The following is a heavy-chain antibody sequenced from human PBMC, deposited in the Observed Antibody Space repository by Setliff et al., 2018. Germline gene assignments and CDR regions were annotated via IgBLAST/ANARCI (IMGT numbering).Heavy chain of an antibody. CDR3: AREGVYETVITMVRGVINYFDY. Sequence: GGSLRLSCAASGFTFSSYAITWVRQAPGKGLEWVSMISGSAQTTYYADSVKGRFTISRDNSKNTVYLEMNSLRAEDTAVCYCAREGVYETVITMVRGVINYFDYWGQGTLVTVSS. V-gene: IGHV3-23*01. CDR1: GFTFSSYA. J-gene: IGHJ4*02. D-gene: IGHD3-10*01. CDR2: ISGSAQTT.